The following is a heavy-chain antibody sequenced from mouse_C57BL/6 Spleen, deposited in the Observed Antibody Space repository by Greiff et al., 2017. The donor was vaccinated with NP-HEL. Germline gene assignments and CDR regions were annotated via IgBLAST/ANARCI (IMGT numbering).Heavy chain of an antibody. J-gene: IGHJ4*01. D-gene: IGHD1-1*01. Sequence: EVKVVESGGGLVQPGGSLSLSCAASGFTFTDYYMSWVRQPPGKALEWLGFIRNKANGYTTEYSASVKGRFTISRDNSQSILYLQMNALRAEDSATYYCARYLSSPYAMDYWGQGTSVTVSS. CDR3: ARYLSSPYAMDY. V-gene: IGHV7-3*01. CDR2: IRNKANGYTT. CDR1: GFTFTDYY.